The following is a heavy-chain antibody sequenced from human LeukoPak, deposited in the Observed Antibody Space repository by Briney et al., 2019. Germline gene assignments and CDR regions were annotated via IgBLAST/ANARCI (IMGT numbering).Heavy chain of an antibody. CDR1: GFTFSSYA. J-gene: IGHJ4*02. CDR2: ISGSGGST. V-gene: IGHV3-23*01. D-gene: IGHD2-21*02. CDR3: AKLIVVVTATGIDY. Sequence: GGSLRLSCAASGFTFSSYAMSWVRQAPGKGPEWASAISGSGGSTYYADSVKGRFTISRDNSKNTLYLQMNSLRAEDTAVYYCAKLIVVVTATGIDYWGQGTLVTVSS.